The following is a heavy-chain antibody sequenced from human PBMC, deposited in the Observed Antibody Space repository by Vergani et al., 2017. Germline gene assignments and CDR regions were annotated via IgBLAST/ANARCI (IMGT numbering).Heavy chain of an antibody. CDR3: ARQRPGFIAARAGFDY. V-gene: IGHV5-10-1*03. J-gene: IGHJ4*02. D-gene: IGHD6-6*01. Sequence: EVQLVPSGAEVKKPGESLRISCKGSGYSFTSYWISWVRQMPGKGLEWMGRIDPSDSYTNYSPSFQGHVTISADKSISTAYLQWSSLKASDTAMYYCARQRPGFIAARAGFDYWGQGTLVTVSS. CDR1: GYSFTSYW. CDR2: IDPSDSYT.